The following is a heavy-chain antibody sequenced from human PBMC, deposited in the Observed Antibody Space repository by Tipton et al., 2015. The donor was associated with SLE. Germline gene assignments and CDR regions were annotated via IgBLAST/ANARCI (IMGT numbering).Heavy chain of an antibody. CDR3: ARGTYYYDSSGSWDDI. J-gene: IGHJ3*02. CDR2: ISYDGSNK. CDR1: GFTFSSYG. V-gene: IGHV3-30*03. D-gene: IGHD3-22*01. Sequence: SLRLSCAASGFTFSSYGMHWVRQAPGKGLEWVAVISYDGSNKYYADSVKGRFTISRDNSKNTLYLQMNSLRAEDTAVYYCARGTYYYDSSGSWDDIWGQGTMVTVSS.